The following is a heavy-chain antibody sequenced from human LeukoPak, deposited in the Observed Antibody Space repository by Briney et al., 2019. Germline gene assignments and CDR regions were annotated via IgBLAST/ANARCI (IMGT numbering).Heavy chain of an antibody. V-gene: IGHV4-59*01. D-gene: IGHD4-17*01. CDR3: ARVAEPLPDYGDHVGDYFDY. CDR1: GGSISGYY. J-gene: IGHJ4*02. CDR2: IYYSGST. Sequence: PSETLSLTCSVSGGSISGYYWSWIRQPPGKGLEWIGYIYYSGSTNYNPSLKSRVTISVDTSKNQFSLKLSSVTAADTAVYYCARVAEPLPDYGDHVGDYFDYWGQGTLVTVSS.